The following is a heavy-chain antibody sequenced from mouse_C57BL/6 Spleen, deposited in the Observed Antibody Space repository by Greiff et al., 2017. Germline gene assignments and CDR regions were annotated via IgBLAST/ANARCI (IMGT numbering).Heavy chain of an antibody. J-gene: IGHJ2*01. CDR3: ARSGLRYYFDY. V-gene: IGHV1-61*01. CDR2: IYPSDSET. D-gene: IGHD1-1*01. CDR1: GYTFTSYW. Sequence: QVQLEQPGAELVRPGSSVKLSCKASGYTFTSYWMDWVKQRPGQGLEWIGNIYPSDSETHYNLKFKDKATLTVDKSSSTAYMQLSSLTSEDSAVYYCARSGLRYYFDYWGQGTTLTVSS.